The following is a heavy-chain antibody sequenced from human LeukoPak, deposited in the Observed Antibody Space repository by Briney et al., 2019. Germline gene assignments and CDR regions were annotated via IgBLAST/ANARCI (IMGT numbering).Heavy chain of an antibody. J-gene: IGHJ4*02. CDR2: IRSKANSYAT. V-gene: IGHV3-73*01. CDR1: GFTFSGSA. CDR3: TIPIHFDSSRLSSDY. D-gene: IGHD3-22*01. Sequence: GGSLRLSCAASGFTFSGSAMHWVRQASGKGLEGVGRIRSKANSYATAYAASVKGRFTISRDDSKNTAYLQMNSLKTEDTAVYYCTIPIHFDSSRLSSDYWGQGTLVAVSS.